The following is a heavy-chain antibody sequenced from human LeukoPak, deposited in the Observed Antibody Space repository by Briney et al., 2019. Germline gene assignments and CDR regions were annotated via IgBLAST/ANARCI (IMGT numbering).Heavy chain of an antibody. CDR3: ARHMLKLRYVEGGHYSAWFDP. D-gene: IGHD3-9*01. CDR2: IYYSGST. CDR1: GGSISSSSYY. V-gene: IGHV4-39*01. J-gene: IGHJ5*02. Sequence: SETLSLTCTVSGGSISSSSYYWGWIRQPPGKGLEWIGSIYYSGSTYYNPSLKSRVTISVDTSKNQFSLKLSSVTAADTAVYYCARHMLKLRYVEGGHYSAWFDPWGQGTLVTVSS.